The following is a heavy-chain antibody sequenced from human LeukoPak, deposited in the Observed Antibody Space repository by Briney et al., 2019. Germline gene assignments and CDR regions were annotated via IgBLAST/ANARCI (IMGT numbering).Heavy chain of an antibody. D-gene: IGHD1-26*01. CDR3: ARDSAVASH. V-gene: IGHV3-48*03. CDR1: GFTFSSYQ. CDR2: ISSRGTTI. J-gene: IGHJ4*02. Sequence: PGGSLRLSCAGSGFTFSSYQMNCVRQAPGKGLEWVSYISSRGTTIYYADSVKGRFTVSRDNARNSVYLQMNRMRVEDTAVYYCARDSAVASHWGQGTLVTVSS.